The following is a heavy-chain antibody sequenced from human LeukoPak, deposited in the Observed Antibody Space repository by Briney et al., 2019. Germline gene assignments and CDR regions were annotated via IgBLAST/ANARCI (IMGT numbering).Heavy chain of an antibody. CDR3: ARGRGSGWYDAFDI. CDR1: GFTFSSHG. CDR2: IWYDGSNK. D-gene: IGHD6-19*01. Sequence: GMSLRLSCAASGFTFSSHGMHWVRQAPGKGLEWVAVIWYDGSNKFYADSVRGRFTISRDNSKNTLYVQMNSLRAEDTAVYYCARGRGSGWYDAFDIWGQGTMVTVSS. J-gene: IGHJ3*02. V-gene: IGHV3-33*01.